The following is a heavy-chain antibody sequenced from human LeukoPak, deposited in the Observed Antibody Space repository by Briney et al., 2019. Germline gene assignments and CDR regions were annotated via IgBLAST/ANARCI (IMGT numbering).Heavy chain of an antibody. Sequence: GGSLRLSCAASGFTFSSYSMNWVRQAPGKGLEWVSSISSSSSYIYYADSVKGRFTISRDNAKNSLYLQMNSLRAEDTAVYYCARDRSGRAYYYYYGMDVWGQGTTVTVSS. CDR1: GFTFSSYS. D-gene: IGHD3-10*01. CDR2: ISSSSSYI. J-gene: IGHJ6*02. CDR3: ARDRSGRAYYYYYGMDV. V-gene: IGHV3-21*01.